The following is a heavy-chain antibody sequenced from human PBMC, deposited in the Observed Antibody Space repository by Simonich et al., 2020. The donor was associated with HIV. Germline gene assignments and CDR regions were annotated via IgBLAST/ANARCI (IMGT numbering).Heavy chain of an antibody. J-gene: IGHJ4*02. Sequence: QVQLVQSGAEVKKPGASVKVSCKASGGTFNSYGISWVRQAPGQGLGGRGWISNHNGNTNYAQKFQDRVTMTRDTSISTTYMDLSRLRSDDTAVYYCARGPSTGDFDYWGQGTLVTISS. CDR3: ARGPSTGDFDY. CDR1: GGTFNSYG. D-gene: IGHD7-27*01. V-gene: IGHV1-2*02. CDR2: ISNHNGNT.